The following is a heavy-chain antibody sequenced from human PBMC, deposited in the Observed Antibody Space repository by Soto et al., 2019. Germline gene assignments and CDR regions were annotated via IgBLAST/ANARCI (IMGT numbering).Heavy chain of an antibody. CDR3: AKSGYYDSSGHDAFDI. Sequence: VQLVESGGGVVQPGRSLRLSCAASGFTFSSYAMSWVRQAPGKGLEWVSAISGSGGSTYYADSVKGRFTISRDNSKNTLYLQMNSLRAEDTAVYYCAKSGYYDSSGHDAFDIWGQGTMVTVSS. D-gene: IGHD3-22*01. V-gene: IGHV3-23*04. CDR1: GFTFSSYA. J-gene: IGHJ3*02. CDR2: ISGSGGST.